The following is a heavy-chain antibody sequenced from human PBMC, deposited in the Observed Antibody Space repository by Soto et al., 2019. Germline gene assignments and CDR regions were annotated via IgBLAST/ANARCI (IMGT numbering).Heavy chain of an antibody. Sequence: EVQLLESGVGLVQPGGSLRLSCAASGFTFSSYAMSWFRQAPGKGLEWVSAISGSGGSTYYADSVKGRFTISRDNSKNTLYLQMNSLRAEDTAVYYCAKVGSISSAFGRDVCGQGTTVTVSS. CDR3: AKVGSISSAFGRDV. CDR1: GFTFSSYA. V-gene: IGHV3-23*01. D-gene: IGHD6-6*01. J-gene: IGHJ6*02. CDR2: ISGSGGST.